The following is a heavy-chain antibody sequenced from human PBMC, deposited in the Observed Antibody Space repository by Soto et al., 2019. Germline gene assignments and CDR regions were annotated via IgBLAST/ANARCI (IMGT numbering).Heavy chain of an antibody. D-gene: IGHD6-19*01. Sequence: XSVKVSFRTSVYIFVTYYISWLRQAPGQGIEWMGWISPHNGKTNYIEDLQGRVTLTADTSTSTAYMELRNLRSDDTAVYFFARDSSHYFDYWGQGTLVTASS. CDR1: VYIFVTYY. CDR3: ARDSSHYFDY. V-gene: IGHV1-18*01. J-gene: IGHJ4*02. CDR2: ISPHNGKT.